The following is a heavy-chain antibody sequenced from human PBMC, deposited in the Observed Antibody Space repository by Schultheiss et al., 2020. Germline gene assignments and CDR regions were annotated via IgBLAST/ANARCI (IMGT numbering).Heavy chain of an antibody. J-gene: IGHJ6*02. CDR2: IWYDGSNK. CDR3: ARDTYGDYGYYYGMDV. D-gene: IGHD4-17*01. Sequence: GGSLRLSCAASGFTFSSYGMHWVRQAPGKGLEWVAVIWYDGSNKYYADSVKGRFTISRDNSKNTLYLQMNSLRAEDTAVYYCARDTYGDYGYYYGMDVWGQGTTGNVSS. V-gene: IGHV3-33*01. CDR1: GFTFSSYG.